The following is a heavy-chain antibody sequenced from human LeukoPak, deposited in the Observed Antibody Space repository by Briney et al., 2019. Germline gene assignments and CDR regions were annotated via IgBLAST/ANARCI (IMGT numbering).Heavy chain of an antibody. CDR2: INTDGSST. Sequence: GGSLRLSCAASGFIFSSYWMHWVRHAPGKGLAWVSRINTDGSSTSYADSVKGRITISRDNAKNTLYLQMSSLRAEDTAVYYCAKSVAVAGTTPDYWGQGTLVTVSS. J-gene: IGHJ4*02. V-gene: IGHV3-74*01. CDR3: AKSVAVAGTTPDY. CDR1: GFIFSSYW. D-gene: IGHD6-19*01.